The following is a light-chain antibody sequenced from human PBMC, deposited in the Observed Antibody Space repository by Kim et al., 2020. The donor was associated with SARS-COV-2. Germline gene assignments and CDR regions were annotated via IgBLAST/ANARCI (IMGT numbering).Light chain of an antibody. V-gene: IGKV1-39*01. J-gene: IGKJ1*01. CDR3: QQYYSTPWT. CDR2: AAS. Sequence: ASVGDRVTLTCRASQRIHTYLNWYQVKPGKAPKLLIYAASTLHSGVPSRFSGSGSGTDFTLTISSLQAEDVAVYYCQQYYSTPWTFGQGTKVDIK. CDR1: QRIHTY.